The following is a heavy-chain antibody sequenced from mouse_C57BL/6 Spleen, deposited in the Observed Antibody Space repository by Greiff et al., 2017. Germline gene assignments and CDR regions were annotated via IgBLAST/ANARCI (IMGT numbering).Heavy chain of an antibody. CDR2: ISDGGSYT. J-gene: IGHJ4*01. D-gene: IGHD1-1*01. CDR3: ARDAEYGSSSYAMDY. CDR1: GFTFSSYA. Sequence: EVMLVESGGGLVKPGGSLKLSCAASGFTFSSYAMSWVRQTPEKRLEWVATISDGGSYTYYPDNVKGRFPISRDNAKNNLYLQMSHLKSEDTALYYCARDAEYGSSSYAMDYWGQGPSVTVSS. V-gene: IGHV5-4*01.